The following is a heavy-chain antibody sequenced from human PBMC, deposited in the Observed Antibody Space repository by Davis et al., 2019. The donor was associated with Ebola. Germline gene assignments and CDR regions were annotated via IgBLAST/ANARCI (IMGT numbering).Heavy chain of an antibody. D-gene: IGHD1-26*01. CDR2: IYAGDSDA. CDR1: RYSLTSYW. V-gene: IGHV5-51*01. CDR3: ARQGGGSGRLTSFDY. J-gene: IGHJ4*02. Sequence: KVSCKGSRYSLTSYWIAWVRQLPGKGLEWMGIIYAGDSDAGYSPSFEGQVTISVDRSFTTAYLQWSCLKASDTAMYYCARQGGGSGRLTSFDYWGRGTLVTVSS.